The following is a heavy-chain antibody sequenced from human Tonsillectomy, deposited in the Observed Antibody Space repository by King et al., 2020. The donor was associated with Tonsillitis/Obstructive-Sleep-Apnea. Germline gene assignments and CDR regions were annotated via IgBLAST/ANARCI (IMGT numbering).Heavy chain of an antibody. V-gene: IGHV3-11*01. CDR2: ISRSGTII. CDR3: ARDWGRYYDSSGHPDAFDI. Sequence: QLVESGGGLVKPGGSLRLSCAASGFTFSDYYMSWIRQAPGKGLEWVSYISRSGTIIYYADSVKGRFTISRDNAKNSLYLQMNSLRAEDTDVYYCARDWGRYYDSSGHPDAFDIWGQGTMVTVSS. J-gene: IGHJ3*02. CDR1: GFTFSDYY. D-gene: IGHD3-22*01.